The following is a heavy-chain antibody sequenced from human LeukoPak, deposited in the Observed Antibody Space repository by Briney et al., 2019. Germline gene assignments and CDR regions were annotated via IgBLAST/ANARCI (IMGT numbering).Heavy chain of an antibody. D-gene: IGHD6-19*01. CDR2: IKQDGSEK. V-gene: IGHV3-7*02. Sequence: GGSLRLSCAASGFTFSSYWMSWVRQAPGKGLKWVANIKQDGSEKYYVDSVKGRFTISRDNAKNSLYLQMNSLRDEGTAVYYCASAGSGLYWGQGTLVTVSS. J-gene: IGHJ4*02. CDR1: GFTFSSYW. CDR3: ASAGSGLY.